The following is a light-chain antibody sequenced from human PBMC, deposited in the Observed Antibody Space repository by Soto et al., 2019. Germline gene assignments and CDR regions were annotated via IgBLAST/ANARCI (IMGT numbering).Light chain of an antibody. J-gene: IGLJ3*02. CDR1: SSDVGGYNY. CDR2: EVS. Sequence: QSVLTQPRSVSGSPGQSVTISCTGTSSDVGGYNYVSWFQQHPGKAPKLKIYEVSNRPSGVSNRFSGSKSGNTASLTISELQAEDEADYYCTSFTTISTWVFGGGTKVTVL. CDR3: TSFTTISTWV. V-gene: IGLV2-14*01.